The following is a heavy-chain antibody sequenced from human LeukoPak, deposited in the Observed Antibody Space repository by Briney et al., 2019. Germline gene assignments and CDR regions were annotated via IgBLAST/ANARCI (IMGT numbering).Heavy chain of an antibody. V-gene: IGHV4-39*01. J-gene: IGHJ4*02. Sequence: SETLSLTCTVSDGSISSSSYYWGWIRQPPGKGLEWIGSIYYSGSTYYNPSLKSRVTISVDTSKNQFSLKLSSVTAADTAVYYCARQFRGYSYGFSDYWGQGAPVTVSS. CDR2: IYYSGST. D-gene: IGHD5-18*01. CDR1: DGSISSSSYY. CDR3: ARQFRGYSYGFSDY.